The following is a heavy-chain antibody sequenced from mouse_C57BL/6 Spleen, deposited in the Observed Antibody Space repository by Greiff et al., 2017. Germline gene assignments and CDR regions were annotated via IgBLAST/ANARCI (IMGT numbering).Heavy chain of an antibody. J-gene: IGHJ3*01. CDR2: IYPRSGNT. CDR3: ARSSYYYGSSAWFAY. Sequence: VQLQQSGAELARPGASVKLSCKASGYTFTSYGISWVKQRTGQGLEWIGEIYPRSGNTYYNEKFKGKATLTADKSSSTAYMELRSLTSEDSAVXFCARSSYYYGSSAWFAYWGQGTLVTVSA. V-gene: IGHV1-81*01. CDR1: GYTFTSYG. D-gene: IGHD1-1*01.